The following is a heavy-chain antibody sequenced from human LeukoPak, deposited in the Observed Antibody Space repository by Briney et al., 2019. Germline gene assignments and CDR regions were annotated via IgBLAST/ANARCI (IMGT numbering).Heavy chain of an antibody. CDR2: ISGTDGWT. V-gene: IGHV3-23*01. D-gene: IGHD1-26*01. J-gene: IGHJ4*02. CDR1: GLSFSSYA. Sequence: PGGSLRLSCAASGLSFSSYAMSWVRQAPGKGLEWVSTISGTDGWTYYANSVKGRFTISRDNSKNTLYLQVNSLRAEDTAVYYCAKGGKWDVTPFDYWGQETLVTVSS. CDR3: AKGGKWDVTPFDY.